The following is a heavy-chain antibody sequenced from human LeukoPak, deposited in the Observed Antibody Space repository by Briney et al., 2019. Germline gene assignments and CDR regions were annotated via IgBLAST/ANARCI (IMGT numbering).Heavy chain of an antibody. V-gene: IGHV3-23*01. J-gene: IGHJ4*02. D-gene: IGHD5-18*01. Sequence: GGSLRLSCAASGFSFSIYAMSWVRQAPGKGLEWVSGISGSGASTYDADSVKGRFAISRDNSKNTVYLQMDSLRAEDSALYYCAKDKGDSAISWFFDHWGQGTLVTVSS. CDR1: GFSFSIYA. CDR3: AKDKGDSAISWFFDH. CDR2: ISGSGAST.